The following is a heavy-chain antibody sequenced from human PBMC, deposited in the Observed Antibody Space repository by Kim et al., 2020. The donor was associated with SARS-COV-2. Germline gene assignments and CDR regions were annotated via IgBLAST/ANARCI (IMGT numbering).Heavy chain of an antibody. CDR3: ASYPRSGSGWYRNDY. CDR2: IIPIFGTA. J-gene: IGHJ4*02. CDR1: GGTFSSYA. Sequence: SVKVSCKASGGTFSSYAISWVRQAPGQGLEWMGGIIPIFGTANYAQKFQGRVTITADESTSIAYMELSSLRSEDTAVYYCASYPRSGSGWYRNDYWGQGTLVTVSS. V-gene: IGHV1-69*13. D-gene: IGHD6-19*01.